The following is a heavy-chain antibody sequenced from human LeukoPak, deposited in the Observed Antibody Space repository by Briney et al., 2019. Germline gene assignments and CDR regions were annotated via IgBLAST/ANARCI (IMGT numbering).Heavy chain of an antibody. CDR3: AREASSGWRIFDY. Sequence: GGSLRLSCAAPGFTFSSYAMHWVRQAPGKGLEWVAVISYDGSNKYYADSVKGRFTISRDNSKNTLYLQMNSLRAEDTAVYYCAREASSGWRIFDYWGQGTLVTVSS. CDR1: GFTFSSYA. J-gene: IGHJ4*02. D-gene: IGHD6-19*01. V-gene: IGHV3-30-3*01. CDR2: ISYDGSNK.